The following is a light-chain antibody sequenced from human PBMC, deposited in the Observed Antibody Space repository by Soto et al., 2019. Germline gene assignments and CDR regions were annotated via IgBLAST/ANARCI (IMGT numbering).Light chain of an antibody. Sequence: EIVLTQSPGTLSLSPGERATLSCRASQSVTNNYLAWYQQKPGQTPRLLIYGASSRATGIPDRFSGSGSGTDFTLTISRLEPEDFVVYYCQQYGSSPWTFGQGTKV. CDR1: QSVTNNY. V-gene: IGKV3-20*01. CDR2: GAS. J-gene: IGKJ1*01. CDR3: QQYGSSPWT.